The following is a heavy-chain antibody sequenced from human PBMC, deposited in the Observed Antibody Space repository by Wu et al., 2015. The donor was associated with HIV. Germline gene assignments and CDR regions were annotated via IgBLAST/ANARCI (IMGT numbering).Heavy chain of an antibody. D-gene: IGHD3-10*01. CDR1: GYTFTGYY. CDR3: ARGSQGWFDP. CDR2: INPNSGGSGGT. J-gene: IGHJ5*02. V-gene: IGHV1-2*02. Sequence: QVQLVQSGAEVKKPGASVKVSCKASGYTFTGYYMHWVRQAPGQGLEWMGWINPNSGGSGGTNYAQKFQGRVTMTRDTSISTAYMELSRLRSDDTAVYYCARGSQGWFDPWGQGTLVTVSS.